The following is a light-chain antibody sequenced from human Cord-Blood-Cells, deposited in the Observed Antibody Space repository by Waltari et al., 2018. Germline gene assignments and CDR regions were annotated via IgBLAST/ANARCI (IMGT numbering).Light chain of an antibody. Sequence: EIVLTQSPATLSLSPGERATLSCRASQSVSSYLAWYQQKPDQAPRLLIYDASNRATGIPARFSGSGSGTDFTLTISSLEPEDFAVYYCQQRSNWQKWTFGQGTKVEIK. J-gene: IGKJ1*01. CDR2: DAS. CDR3: QQRSNWQKWT. V-gene: IGKV3-11*01. CDR1: QSVSSY.